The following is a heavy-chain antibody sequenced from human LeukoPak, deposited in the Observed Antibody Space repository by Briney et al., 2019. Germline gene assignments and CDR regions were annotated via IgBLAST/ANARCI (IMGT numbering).Heavy chain of an antibody. CDR2: IIPILGIA. D-gene: IGHD6-13*01. CDR3: ARMQQLVFAFDI. V-gene: IGHV1-69*04. J-gene: IGHJ3*02. Sequence: SVKVSCKASGGTFSSYAISWVRQAPGQGLEWMGRIIPILGIANYAQKFQGRVTITADKSTSTAYMELSSLRSEDTAVYYCARMQQLVFAFDIWGQGTMVTVSS. CDR1: GGTFSSYA.